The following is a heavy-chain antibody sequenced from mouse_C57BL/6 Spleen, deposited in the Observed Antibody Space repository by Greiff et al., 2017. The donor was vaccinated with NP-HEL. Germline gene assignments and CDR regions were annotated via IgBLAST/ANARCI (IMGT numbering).Heavy chain of an antibody. CDR1: GFTFSSYA. V-gene: IGHV5-4*03. Sequence: EVMLVESGGGLVKPGGSLKLSCAASGFTFSSYAMSWVRQTPEKRLEWVATISDGGSYTYYPDNVKGRFTFPRDNAKNNLYLQMSHLKSEDTAMYYGARYDDGYRGYFDVWGTGTTVTVSS. J-gene: IGHJ1*03. CDR2: ISDGGSYT. D-gene: IGHD2-3*01. CDR3: ARYDDGYRGYFDV.